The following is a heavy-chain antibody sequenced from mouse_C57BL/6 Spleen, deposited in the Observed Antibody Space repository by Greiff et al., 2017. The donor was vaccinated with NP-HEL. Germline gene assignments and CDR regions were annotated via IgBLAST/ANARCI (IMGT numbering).Heavy chain of an antibody. CDR3: ARWFYPYDYPAWFAY. J-gene: IGHJ3*01. CDR2: INPSSGYT. CDR1: GYTFTSYT. Sequence: VQRVESGAELARPGASVKMSCKASGYTFTSYTMHWVKQRPGQGLEWIGYINPSSGYTKYNQKFKDKATLTADKSSSTAYMQLSSLTSEDSAVYYCARWFYPYDYPAWFAYWGQGTLVTVSA. D-gene: IGHD2-4*01. V-gene: IGHV1-4*01.